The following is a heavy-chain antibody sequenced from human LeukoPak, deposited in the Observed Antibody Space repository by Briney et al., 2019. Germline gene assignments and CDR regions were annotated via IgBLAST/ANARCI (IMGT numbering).Heavy chain of an antibody. CDR1: GFTFSSYG. Sequence: GGSLRLSCAASGFTFSSYGMNWVRQAPGKGLEWVSSISSSSSYIYYADSVKGRFTISRDNAKNSLYLQMNSLRAEDTAVYYCARVGPATAFDYWGQGTQVTVSS. CDR3: ARVGPATAFDY. CDR2: ISSSSSYI. V-gene: IGHV3-21*01. J-gene: IGHJ4*02.